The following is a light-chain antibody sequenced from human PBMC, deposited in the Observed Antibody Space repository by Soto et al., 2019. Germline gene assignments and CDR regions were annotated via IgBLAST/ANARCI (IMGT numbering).Light chain of an antibody. Sequence: DVQMTQSPSTLSASVGDRVAITCRAGQNIRGWLAWYQQKPGKAPNLLIYGASILESGVPSRFSGSGYGTEVTLTISSLQPDDFGTYYCQQYISTRTFGQGTRVEVK. CDR2: GAS. V-gene: IGKV1-5*03. CDR3: QQYISTRT. CDR1: QNIRGW. J-gene: IGKJ1*01.